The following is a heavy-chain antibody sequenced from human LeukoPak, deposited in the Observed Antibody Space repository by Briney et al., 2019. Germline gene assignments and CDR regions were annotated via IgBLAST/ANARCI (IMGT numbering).Heavy chain of an antibody. CDR2: IFQSGSA. D-gene: IGHD5-24*01. Sequence: PSETLSLTGAGSGGSISSVTWWSWVRQPPGKGLEWVGEIFQSGSANYSPSLKSRVTISVDKSKNQFSLNLSSVTAADTAVYYCARNPRNGHTFDYWGQGTLVTVSS. CDR3: ARNPRNGHTFDY. V-gene: IGHV4-4*02. CDR1: GGSISSVTW. J-gene: IGHJ4*02.